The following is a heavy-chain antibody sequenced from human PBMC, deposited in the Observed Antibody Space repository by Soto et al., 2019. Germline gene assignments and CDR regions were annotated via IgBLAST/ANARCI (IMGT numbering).Heavy chain of an antibody. CDR3: ASKGLLRFLEWSQVGSGAFDI. Sequence: GGSLRLSCAASGFTFSSYSMNWVRQAPGKGLEWVSYISSSSSTIYYADSVKGRFTISSDNAKNSLYLQMNSLRDEDTAVYYCASKGLLRFLEWSQVGSGAFDIWGQGTMVTVSS. V-gene: IGHV3-48*02. D-gene: IGHD3-3*01. J-gene: IGHJ3*02. CDR1: GFTFSSYS. CDR2: ISSSSSTI.